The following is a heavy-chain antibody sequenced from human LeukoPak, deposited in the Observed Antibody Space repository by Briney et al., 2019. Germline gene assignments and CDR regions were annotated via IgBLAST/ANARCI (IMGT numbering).Heavy chain of an antibody. CDR2: IIPILGIA. D-gene: IGHD1-26*01. CDR3: ARDLGPYVGSYYSHYNMDV. CDR1: GGTFSSYA. V-gene: IGHV1-69*04. Sequence: SVKVSCKASGGTFSSYAISWVRQAPGQGLEWMGRIIPILGIANYAQKFQGRVTITADKSTSTAYMELSSLRSEDTAVYYCARDLGPYVGSYYSHYNMDVWGKGTTVTVSS. J-gene: IGHJ6*03.